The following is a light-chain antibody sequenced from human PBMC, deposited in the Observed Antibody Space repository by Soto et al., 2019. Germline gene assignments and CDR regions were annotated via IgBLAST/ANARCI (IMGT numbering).Light chain of an antibody. CDR3: EPLNSYPRT. J-gene: IGKJ1*01. Sequence: IQLTQSPSSLSASVGDRVTITCRASQAISSYLAWYQQKPGRAPNLLIYGASTLQSGVPSRFSGSGSGTDFTLTISSLQPEDLVKYYCEPLNSYPRTFGQRTNVEIK. V-gene: IGKV1-9*01. CDR1: QAISSY. CDR2: GAS.